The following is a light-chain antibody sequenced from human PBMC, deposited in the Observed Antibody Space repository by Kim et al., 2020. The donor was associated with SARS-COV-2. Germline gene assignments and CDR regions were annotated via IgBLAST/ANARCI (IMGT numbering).Light chain of an antibody. V-gene: IGKV1-27*01. CDR1: QDISSH. CDR2: AAS. Sequence: ASVADRVTITCRASQDISSHLAWYQQLPERVPKLLISAASTLQAGVPSLFSGRGSGTDFTLTISSLQPEDVATYYCQKYNSAPWTFGQGTKVDIK. CDR3: QKYNSAPWT. J-gene: IGKJ1*01.